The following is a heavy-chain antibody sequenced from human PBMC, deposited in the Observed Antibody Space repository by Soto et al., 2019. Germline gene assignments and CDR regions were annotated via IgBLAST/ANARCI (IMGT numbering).Heavy chain of an antibody. Sequence: GGSLRLSCAASGFTFSNAWMSWVRQAPGKGLEWVGRIKSKTDGGTTDYAAPVKGRFTISRDDSKNTLYLQMNSLKTEDTAVYYGTTGPLYCSIISCYRGTCIDLWCPGTFVTVSS. J-gene: IGHJ5*02. D-gene: IGHD2-2*02. CDR3: TTGPLYCSIISCYRGTCIDL. CDR1: GFTFSNAW. V-gene: IGHV3-15*01. CDR2: IKSKTDGGTT.